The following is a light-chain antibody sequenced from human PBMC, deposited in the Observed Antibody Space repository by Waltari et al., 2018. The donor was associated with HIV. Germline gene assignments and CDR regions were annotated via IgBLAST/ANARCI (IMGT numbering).Light chain of an antibody. CDR2: GNS. CDR1: SSKIGAGYD. V-gene: IGLV1-40*01. Sequence: QSVLTQPPSVSGAPGQRVTISCTGSSSKIGAGYDVHWYQQLPGTAPKLLIYGNSNRPSGAPDRFSGSKSGTSASLAITGLQAEDEADYYCQSYDSSLSGYVFGTGTKVTVL. CDR3: QSYDSSLSGYV. J-gene: IGLJ1*01.